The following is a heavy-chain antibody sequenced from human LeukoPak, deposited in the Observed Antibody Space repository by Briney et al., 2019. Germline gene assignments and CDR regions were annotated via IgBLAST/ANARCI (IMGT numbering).Heavy chain of an antibody. Sequence: ASVKVSCKASGGTFSSYAISWVRQAPGQGLEWMGGIIPIFGTANYAQKFQGRVTITADESTSTAYMELSSLRSEDTAVYYCARAYCGGDCYTPFDCWGQGTLVTVSS. D-gene: IGHD2-21*02. CDR3: ARAYCGGDCYTPFDC. CDR2: IIPIFGTA. V-gene: IGHV1-69*13. J-gene: IGHJ4*02. CDR1: GGTFSSYA.